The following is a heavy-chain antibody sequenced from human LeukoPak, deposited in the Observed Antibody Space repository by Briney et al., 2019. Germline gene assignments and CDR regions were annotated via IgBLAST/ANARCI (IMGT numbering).Heavy chain of an antibody. CDR2: IYYSGST. CDR3: ARDPGRSYGDYYFDY. J-gene: IGHJ4*02. CDR1: GGSISSYY. D-gene: IGHD4-17*01. V-gene: IGHV4-59*01. Sequence: SETLSLTCTVSGGSISSYYWSWIRQPPGKGLEWIGYIYYSGSTNYNPSLKSRVTISVDTSKNQFSLKLSSVTAADTAMYYCARDPGRSYGDYYFDYWGQGTLVTVSS.